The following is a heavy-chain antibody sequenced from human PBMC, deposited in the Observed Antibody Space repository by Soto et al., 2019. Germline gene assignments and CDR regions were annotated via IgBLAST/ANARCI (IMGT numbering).Heavy chain of an antibody. Sequence: VQLVESGGDLVQTGGSPRLSCAASGFTFTNYGVNWVRQAPGKGLEWVSYISGSTTTIYYADSVKGRFTISRDNAKNSVYLQMSSLRDEDTAVYYCARGGAARPDYWGRGTLVTVSS. J-gene: IGHJ4*02. CDR1: GFTFTNYG. D-gene: IGHD6-6*01. V-gene: IGHV3-48*02. CDR2: ISGSTTTI. CDR3: ARGGAARPDY.